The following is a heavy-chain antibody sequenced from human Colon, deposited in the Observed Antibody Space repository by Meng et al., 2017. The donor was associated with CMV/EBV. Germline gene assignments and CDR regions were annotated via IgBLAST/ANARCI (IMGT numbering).Heavy chain of an antibody. V-gene: IGHV1-2*06. D-gene: IGHD3-22*01. CDR1: GYTFTGYY. CDR3: ARSYYYDRNGYFYY. J-gene: IGHJ4*02. CDR2: IDPTNGGT. Sequence: KASGYTFTGYYIHWVRQAPGQGLEWMGRIDPTNGGTNYAQTFQGRVTMTRDTSISTAYMELRRLRSDDTAMYYCARSYYYDRNGYFYYWGQGTLVTVSS.